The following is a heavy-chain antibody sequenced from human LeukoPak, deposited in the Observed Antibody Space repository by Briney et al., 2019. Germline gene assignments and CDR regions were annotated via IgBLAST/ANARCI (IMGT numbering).Heavy chain of an antibody. V-gene: IGHV3-21*01. D-gene: IGHD3-22*01. J-gene: IGHJ4*02. CDR1: GFTFSSYA. CDR2: ISSSSSYI. Sequence: GGSLRLSCAASGFTFSSYAMSWVRQAPGKGLEWVSSISSSSSYIYYADSVKGRFTISRDNAKNSLYLQMNSLRAEDTAVYYCARDGGDSRAIRSYFDYWGQGTLVTVSS. CDR3: ARDGGDSRAIRSYFDY.